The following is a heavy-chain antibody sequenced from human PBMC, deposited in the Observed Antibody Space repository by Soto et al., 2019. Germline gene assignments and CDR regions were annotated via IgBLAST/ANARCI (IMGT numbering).Heavy chain of an antibody. CDR1: GFTFSSYA. J-gene: IGHJ6*02. CDR3: ANARLYGMDV. Sequence: EVQLLESGGGLVQPGGSLRLSCAASGFTFSSYAMSWVRQAPGKGLEWVSAISGSGGSTYYTDSVKGRFTISRDNSKNTRYLQMNSLRAEDTAVYYCANARLYGMDVWGQGTTVTVSS. CDR2: ISGSGGST. V-gene: IGHV3-23*01.